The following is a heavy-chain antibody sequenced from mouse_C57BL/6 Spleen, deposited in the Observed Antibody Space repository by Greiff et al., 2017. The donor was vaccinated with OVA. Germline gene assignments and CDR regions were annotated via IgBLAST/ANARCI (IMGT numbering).Heavy chain of an antibody. CDR2: INPYNGDT. Sequence: EVKLVESGPELVKPGDSVKISCKASGYSFTGYFMNWVMQSHGKSLEWIGRINPYNGDTFYNQKFKGKATLTVDKSSSTAHMELRSLTSEDSAVYYCARPLIYYGNSFAYWGQGTLVTVSA. D-gene: IGHD2-1*01. J-gene: IGHJ3*01. CDR1: GYSFTGYF. CDR3: ARPLIYYGNSFAY. V-gene: IGHV1-20*01.